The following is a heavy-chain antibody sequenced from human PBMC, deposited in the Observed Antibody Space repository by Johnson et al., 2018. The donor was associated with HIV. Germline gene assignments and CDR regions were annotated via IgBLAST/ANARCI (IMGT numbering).Heavy chain of an antibody. CDR3: AKDLPLVQGIIMGGGAFDI. CDR2: IPYDGSNT. V-gene: IGHV3-30*18. Sequence: QVQLVESGGGVVQPGMSLRLSCAASRFTFSLYGMHWVRQAPGKGLEWVAVIPYDGSNTYYADSVKGRFTISRDNSKNTVYLQMNSLRAEDTAVYYCAKDLPLVQGIIMGGGAFDIWGQGTMVTVSS. J-gene: IGHJ3*02. D-gene: IGHD3-10*01. CDR1: RFTFSLYG.